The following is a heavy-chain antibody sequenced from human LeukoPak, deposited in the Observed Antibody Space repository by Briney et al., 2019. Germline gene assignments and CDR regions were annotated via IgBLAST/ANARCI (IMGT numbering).Heavy chain of an antibody. CDR1: GFTFSSYA. Sequence: GGSLRLSCAASGFTFSSYAMSWVRQAPGKGLEWVSAISGSGGSTYYADSVKGRFTISRDNSKNTLYLQMNSLRAEDTAVYYCTTDRYSSGWYDRYYFDYWGQGTLVTVSS. V-gene: IGHV3-23*01. J-gene: IGHJ4*02. CDR3: TTDRYSSGWYDRYYFDY. D-gene: IGHD6-19*01. CDR2: ISGSGGST.